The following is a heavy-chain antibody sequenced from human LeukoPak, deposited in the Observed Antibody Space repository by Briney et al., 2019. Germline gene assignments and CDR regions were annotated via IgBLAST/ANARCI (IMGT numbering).Heavy chain of an antibody. CDR3: ARGLSSGDY. V-gene: IGHV1-2*02. Sequence: GASVKVSCKASGYTFTGYYMHWARQAPGQGLEWMGWINPNSGGTNYAQKFQGRVTMTGDTSISTAYMELSSLRSEDTAVYYCARGLSSGDYWGQGTLVTVSS. CDR2: INPNSGGT. D-gene: IGHD6-19*01. CDR1: GYTFTGYY. J-gene: IGHJ4*02.